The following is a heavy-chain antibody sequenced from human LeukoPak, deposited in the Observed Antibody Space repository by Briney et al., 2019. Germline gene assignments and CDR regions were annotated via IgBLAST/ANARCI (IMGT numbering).Heavy chain of an antibody. CDR1: GGTFSSYA. V-gene: IGHV1-69*13. Sequence: SVKVSCKASGGTFSSYAISWVRQAPGQGLEWMGGIIPIFGSANYAQKFQGRVTITADESTSTAYMELSSLRSEDTAVYYCARMGWNDAIDNYWGQGTLVTVSS. CDR2: IIPIFGSA. CDR3: ARMGWNDAIDNY. J-gene: IGHJ4*02. D-gene: IGHD1-1*01.